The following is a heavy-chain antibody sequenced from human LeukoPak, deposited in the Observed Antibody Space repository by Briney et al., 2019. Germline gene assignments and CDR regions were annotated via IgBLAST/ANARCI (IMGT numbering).Heavy chain of an antibody. Sequence: GGSLRLSCAASGFTFSNVWMSWVRQAPGKGLEWVGRIKSETDGGTTDYAAPVKGRFTISRDDSKSTLYLQLNSLKTEDTALYYCTTDIVRHSANYYDHWGQGTLVTVSS. CDR2: IKSETDGGTT. CDR1: GFTFSNVW. D-gene: IGHD1-26*01. CDR3: TTDIVRHSANYYDH. V-gene: IGHV3-15*01. J-gene: IGHJ4*02.